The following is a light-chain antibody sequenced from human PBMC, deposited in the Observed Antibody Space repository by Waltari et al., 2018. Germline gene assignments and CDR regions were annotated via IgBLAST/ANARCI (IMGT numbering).Light chain of an antibody. CDR3: SSYTRSITYVM. J-gene: IGLJ3*02. CDR2: DLL. V-gene: IGLV2-14*03. Sequence: QSALTQPASVSGSPGQSITISCTGTSSHIGTYNYVFWYQQHPGKAPKLILYDLLQRPSGVSNRFSGSKSGNTASLAISGLQAEDEADYYCSSYTRSITYVMFGGGTKLTVL. CDR1: SSHIGTYNY.